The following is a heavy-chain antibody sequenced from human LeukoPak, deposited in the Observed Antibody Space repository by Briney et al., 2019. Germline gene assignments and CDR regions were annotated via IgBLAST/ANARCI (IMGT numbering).Heavy chain of an antibody. J-gene: IGHJ4*02. D-gene: IGHD3-3*01. V-gene: IGHV3-30*18. CDR3: AKDFGDYGYFDY. CDR1: GFTFSSYG. Sequence: GRSLRLSCAASGFTFSSYGMHWVRQAPGKGLEWVAVISYDGSNKYYADSVKGRFTISRDNSKNTLYLQMNSLRAEDTAVYYCAKDFGDYGYFDYWGQGTLVTVSS. CDR2: ISYDGSNK.